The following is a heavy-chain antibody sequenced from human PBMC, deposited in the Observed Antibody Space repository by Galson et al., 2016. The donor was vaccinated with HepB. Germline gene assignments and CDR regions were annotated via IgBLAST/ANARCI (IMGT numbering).Heavy chain of an antibody. V-gene: IGHV3-30-3*01. CDR1: GFTFRSYA. CDR2: ISCDGSNK. D-gene: IGHD2-21*02. J-gene: IGHJ2*01. Sequence: SLRLSCAASGFTFRSYAMDWVRQAPGKGLEWVAVISCDGSNKQYADSVKGRFTISRDNSKNTVYLQMNSLRAEDTAVYYCAKVSCGSDCFYWYFDLWGRGTPVTVSS. CDR3: AKVSCGSDCFYWYFDL.